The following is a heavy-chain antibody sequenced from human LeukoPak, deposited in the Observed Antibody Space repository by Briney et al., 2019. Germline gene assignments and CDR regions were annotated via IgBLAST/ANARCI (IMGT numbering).Heavy chain of an antibody. CDR3: TRDRGTYNLYDY. CDR2: IRSKAYGETA. CDR1: GFTFGDYA. D-gene: IGHD1-26*01. J-gene: IGHJ4*02. Sequence: GGSLRLSCTASGFTFGDYAMSWIRQAPGKGLEWVGFIRSKAYGETADYAASVKGRFTISRDDSKAIAYLQMNSLKTEDTAVYHCTRDRGTYNLYDYWGQGTLVTVSS. V-gene: IGHV3-49*03.